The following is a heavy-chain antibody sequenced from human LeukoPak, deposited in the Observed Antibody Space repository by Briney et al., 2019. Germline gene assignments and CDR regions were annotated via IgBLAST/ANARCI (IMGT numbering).Heavy chain of an antibody. V-gene: IGHV3-23*01. Sequence: GGSLRLSCAASGFTFSSYAMTWVRQAPGKGLEWVSSISGSAGSTYYADSVKGRFTISRDNPKNTLYLQMNSLRAEDTALYYCAKDLLDIVVIIAAVQGSDYWGQGTLVTVSS. CDR3: AKDLLDIVVIIAAVQGSDY. CDR2: ISGSAGST. J-gene: IGHJ4*02. CDR1: GFTFSSYA. D-gene: IGHD2-15*01.